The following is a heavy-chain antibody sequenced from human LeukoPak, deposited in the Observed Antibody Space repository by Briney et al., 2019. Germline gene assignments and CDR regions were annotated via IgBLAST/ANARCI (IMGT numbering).Heavy chain of an antibody. V-gene: IGHV4-39*07. J-gene: IGHJ6*03. CDR3: ARDRYYYGSGSLVWDYYYYYMDV. Sequence: SETLSLTCTVSGGSISSSDYYWGWIRQPPGKGLEWIASIYYSGSTNYNPSLKSRVTISVDTSKNQFSLKLSSVTAADTAVYYCARDRYYYGSGSLVWDYYYYYMDVWGKGTTVTISS. CDR2: IYYSGST. D-gene: IGHD3-10*01. CDR1: GGSISSSDYY.